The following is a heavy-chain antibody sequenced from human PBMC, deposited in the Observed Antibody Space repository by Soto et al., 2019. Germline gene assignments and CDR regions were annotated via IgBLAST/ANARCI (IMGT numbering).Heavy chain of an antibody. CDR2: LSDSGGVT. Sequence: GGSLRLSCAASGFTFSTYALSWVRQAPGKGLEWVSSLSDSGGVTFYADSVKGRFTISRDNSKNTLYLQMNSLRAEDTAEYYCAKILSTSATGTWGQGTLVTVSS. CDR3: AKILSTSATGT. D-gene: IGHD2-15*01. CDR1: GFTFSTYA. V-gene: IGHV3-23*01. J-gene: IGHJ5*02.